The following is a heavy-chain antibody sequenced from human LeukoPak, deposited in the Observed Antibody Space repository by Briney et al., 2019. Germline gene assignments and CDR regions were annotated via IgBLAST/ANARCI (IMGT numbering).Heavy chain of an antibody. D-gene: IGHD2-21*02. Sequence: GGSLRLSCAASGFTFSSYAMSWVRQAPGNGLEWVSAISGSGGSTYYADSVKGRFTISRDTSKNTLYLQMNSLRAEDTAVYYCARDATRGGDNDYWGQGTRVIVSS. CDR3: ARDATRGGDNDY. CDR1: GFTFSSYA. V-gene: IGHV3-23*01. J-gene: IGHJ4*02. CDR2: ISGSGGST.